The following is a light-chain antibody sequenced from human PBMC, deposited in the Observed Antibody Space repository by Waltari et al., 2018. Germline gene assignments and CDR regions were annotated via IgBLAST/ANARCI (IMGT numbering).Light chain of an antibody. Sequence: QSVLTQPPSVSGAPGQSVTLSCTGSRPNLGAGYDVHWYQQFPGTAPKLLIYDYSRRPAGVPGRFSGSRSGASASLAITGLQTEDEADYYCQSFDSSLGGWVFGGGTTLTVL. CDR2: DYS. V-gene: IGLV1-40*03. J-gene: IGLJ3*02. CDR1: RPNLGAGYD. CDR3: QSFDSSLGGWV.